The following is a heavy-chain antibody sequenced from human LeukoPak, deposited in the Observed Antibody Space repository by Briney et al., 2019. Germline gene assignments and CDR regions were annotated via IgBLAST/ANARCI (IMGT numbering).Heavy chain of an antibody. V-gene: IGHV3-33*01. Sequence: SGGSLRLSCAASGFTFSSYGMHWVRQAPGKGLQWVAVIWYDGTYKYYADSVKGRFTISRDNSKNTLYLQMSSLRAEDTAVYYCARDINYDFWSGWGLFDPWGQGTLVTVSS. CDR3: ARDINYDFWSGWGLFDP. J-gene: IGHJ5*02. D-gene: IGHD3-3*01. CDR1: GFTFSSYG. CDR2: IWYDGTYK.